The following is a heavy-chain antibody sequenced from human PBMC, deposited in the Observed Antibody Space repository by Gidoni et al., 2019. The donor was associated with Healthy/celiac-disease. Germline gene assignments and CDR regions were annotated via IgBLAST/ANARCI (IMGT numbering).Heavy chain of an antibody. J-gene: IGHJ4*02. CDR3: ARRAYGSGSYFDY. Sequence: QLQLQESVSGLVKPSQTLSLTCAVAGGSISSGGYAWSWIRQPPGTGLEWIGYIYHSGSTYYNPSLKSRVTISVDRSKNQFSLKLSSVTAADTAVYYCARRAYGSGSYFDYWGQGTLVTVSS. D-gene: IGHD3-10*01. V-gene: IGHV4-30-2*01. CDR2: IYHSGST. CDR1: GGSISSGGYA.